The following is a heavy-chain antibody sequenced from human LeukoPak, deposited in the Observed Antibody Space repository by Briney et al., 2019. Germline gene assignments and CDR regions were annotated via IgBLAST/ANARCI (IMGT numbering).Heavy chain of an antibody. CDR3: ARDRDPYYDILTGSGAFDI. J-gene: IGHJ3*02. V-gene: IGHV1-2*02. CDR2: INPNSGGT. D-gene: IGHD3-9*01. CDR1: GYTFTGYY. Sequence: ASVKVSCKASGYTFTGYYMHWVRQAPGQGLEWMGWINPNSGGTNYAQKFQGRVTMTRDTSISTAYMELRSLRSDDTAVYYCARDRDPYYDILTGSGAFDIWGQGTMVTVSS.